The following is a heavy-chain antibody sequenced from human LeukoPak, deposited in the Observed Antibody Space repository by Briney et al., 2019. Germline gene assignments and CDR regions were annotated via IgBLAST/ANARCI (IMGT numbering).Heavy chain of an antibody. Sequence: QPGGSLRLSCAASGFTFSSYAMHWVRQAPGKGLEWVAVISYDGSNKYYADSVKGRFTISRDNSKNTLYLQMNSLRAEDTAVYYCARSARIKWYGGNSGYFDYWGQGTLVTVSS. CDR2: ISYDGSNK. CDR1: GFTFSSYA. J-gene: IGHJ4*02. D-gene: IGHD4-23*01. CDR3: ARSARIKWYGGNSGYFDY. V-gene: IGHV3-30-3*01.